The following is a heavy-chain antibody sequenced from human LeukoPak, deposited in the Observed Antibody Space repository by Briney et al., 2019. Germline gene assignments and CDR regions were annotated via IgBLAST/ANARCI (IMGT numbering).Heavy chain of an antibody. CDR3: AREFAYYDSSGYIL. Sequence: SETLSLTCTVSGGSISSYYWSWIRQPAGKGLEWIGRIYTSGSTNYDPSLKSRVTMSVDTSKNQFSLKLSSVTAADTAVYYCAREFAYYDSSGYILWGQGTLVTVSS. CDR2: IYTSGST. J-gene: IGHJ4*02. CDR1: GGSISSYY. D-gene: IGHD3-22*01. V-gene: IGHV4-4*07.